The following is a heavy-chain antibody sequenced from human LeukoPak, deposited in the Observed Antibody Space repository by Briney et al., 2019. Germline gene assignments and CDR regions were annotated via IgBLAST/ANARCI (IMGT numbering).Heavy chain of an antibody. J-gene: IGHJ3*02. CDR1: GGSISSYY. D-gene: IGHD3-10*01. CDR2: IYTSGST. CDR3: ARGYYGSGRGAFDI. Sequence: PSETLSLTCTVSGGSISSYYWRWIRQPAGKGLEWIGRIYTSGSTNYNPSLKSRVTMSVDTSKNQFSLKLSSVTAADTAVYYCARGYYGSGRGAFDIWGQGTMVTVSS. V-gene: IGHV4-4*07.